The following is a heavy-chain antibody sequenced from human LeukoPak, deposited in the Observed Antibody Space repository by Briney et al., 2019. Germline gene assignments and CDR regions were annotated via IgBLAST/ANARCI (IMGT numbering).Heavy chain of an antibody. CDR1: GFSFSTYV. Sequence: GGSLRLSCAASGFSFSTYVMSWVRQAPGKGLEWVSCISGSGDSTYYADSVKGRFTTSRDNSKNTLYLQMNSLRAEDTAVYYCAKNINYDFWSGYFPWGQGTLVTVSS. V-gene: IGHV3-23*01. CDR3: AKNINYDFWSGYFP. J-gene: IGHJ5*02. CDR2: ISGSGDST. D-gene: IGHD3-3*01.